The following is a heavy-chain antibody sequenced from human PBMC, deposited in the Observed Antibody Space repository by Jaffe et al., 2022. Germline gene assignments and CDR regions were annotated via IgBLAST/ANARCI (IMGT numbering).Heavy chain of an antibody. J-gene: IGHJ3*02. CDR1: GYTFTSYA. Sequence: QVQLVQSGSELKKPGASVKVSCKASGYTFTSYAMNWVRQAPGQGLEWMGWINTNTGNPTYAQGFTGRFVFSLDTSVSTAYLQISSLKAEDTAVYYCARDSRTSGHCSSTSCYRGSYAFDIWGQGTMVTVSS. D-gene: IGHD2-2*02. CDR3: ARDSRTSGHCSSTSCYRGSYAFDI. V-gene: IGHV7-4-1*02. CDR2: INTNTGNP.